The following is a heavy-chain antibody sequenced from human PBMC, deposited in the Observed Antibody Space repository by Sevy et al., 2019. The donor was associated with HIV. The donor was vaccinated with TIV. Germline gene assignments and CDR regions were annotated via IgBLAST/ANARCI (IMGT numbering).Heavy chain of an antibody. CDR3: ARDLIARDGAFDI. CDR1: GGSISSGGYY. Sequence: SETLSLTCTVSGGSISSGGYYWSWIRQHPGKGLEWIGYIYYSGSTYYNPSLKSRVTISVDTSKNQFSLKLSSVTAADTAVYYCARDLIARDGAFDIWGQGTMVTVSS. J-gene: IGHJ3*02. V-gene: IGHV4-31*03. D-gene: IGHD3-22*01. CDR2: IYYSGST.